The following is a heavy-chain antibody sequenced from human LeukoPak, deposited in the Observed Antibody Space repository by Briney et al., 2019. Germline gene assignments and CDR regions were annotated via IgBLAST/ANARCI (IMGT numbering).Heavy chain of an antibody. V-gene: IGHV3-20*04. CDR1: GFTFDDYG. CDR3: AREGFGSGYYHHFDY. J-gene: IGHJ4*02. Sequence: PGGSLRLSCAASGFTFDDYGMSWVRQAPGKGLEWVSGINWNGGSTGYADSVKGRFTISRDNAKNSLYLQMNSLRAEDTALYYCAREGFGSGYYHHFDYWGQGTLVTVSS. D-gene: IGHD3-22*01. CDR2: INWNGGST.